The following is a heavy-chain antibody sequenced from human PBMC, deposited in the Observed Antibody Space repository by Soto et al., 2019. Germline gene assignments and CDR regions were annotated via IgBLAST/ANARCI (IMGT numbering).Heavy chain of an antibody. CDR2: IWYDGSKK. D-gene: IGHD2-15*01. Sequence: QVQLVESGGGVAQPEKSLRLSCTASGFTFSSYGMHWVRQVPGKGLEWVALIWYDGSKKYYADSVKGRFTISRDNSKNTLFLQMDRLRAEDTAVYHCARDGYFSCGSCYRLLSFDYWGQGTLVTVSS. CDR1: GFTFSSYG. V-gene: IGHV3-33*01. CDR3: ARDGYFSCGSCYRLLSFDY. J-gene: IGHJ4*02.